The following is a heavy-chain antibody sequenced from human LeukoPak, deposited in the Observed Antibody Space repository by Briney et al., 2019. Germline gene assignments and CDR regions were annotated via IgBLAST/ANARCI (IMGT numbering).Heavy chain of an antibody. V-gene: IGHV3-7*01. CDR2: INPDGSEK. Sequence: GGSLRLSCAASEFTFNIHWMTWVRQAPGKGLERVAKINPDGSEKYYVDSVKGRFTISRDNTKNSVYVQMNSLRADDTAVYFCAKEEWFRIDIWGQGTSVTVSS. CDR1: EFTFNIHW. D-gene: IGHD3-10*01. J-gene: IGHJ4*02. CDR3: AKEEWFRIDI.